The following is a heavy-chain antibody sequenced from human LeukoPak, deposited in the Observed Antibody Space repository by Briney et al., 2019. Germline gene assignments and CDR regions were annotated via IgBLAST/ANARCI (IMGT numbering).Heavy chain of an antibody. D-gene: IGHD6-19*01. V-gene: IGHV1-2*02. CDR1: GYTFSALY. CDR2: INPKNGDT. Sequence: ASVKVSCKASGYTFSALYLHWVRLAPGQGLEWMGWINPKNGDTNYAQKFQGRVTMTRDMSTSTVYMELSSLRSEDTAVYYCAKAVAGTPNYYYYMDVWGKGTTVTVSS. J-gene: IGHJ6*03. CDR3: AKAVAGTPNYYYYMDV.